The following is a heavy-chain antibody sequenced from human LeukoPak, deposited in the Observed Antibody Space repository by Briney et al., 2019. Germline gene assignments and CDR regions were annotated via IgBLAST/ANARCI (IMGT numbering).Heavy chain of an antibody. V-gene: IGHV4-34*01. Sequence: PSETLSLTCAVYGGSFSGYYWSWLRQPPGKGLEWIGEINHSGSTNYNPSLKSRVTISVDTSKSQFSLKLSSVTAADTAVYYCARARIVVVPAATRNWFDPWGQGTLVTVSS. D-gene: IGHD2-2*01. J-gene: IGHJ5*02. CDR2: INHSGST. CDR1: GGSFSGYY. CDR3: ARARIVVVPAATRNWFDP.